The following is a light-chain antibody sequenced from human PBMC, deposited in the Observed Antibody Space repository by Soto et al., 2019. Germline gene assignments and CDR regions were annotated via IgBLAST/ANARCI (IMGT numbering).Light chain of an antibody. CDR3: QQYNNWPRT. J-gene: IGKJ1*01. V-gene: IGKV3-15*01. Sequence: EIVRTRSPPTLSVPPGERATLSCMASQSVSSNLAWYQQKPGQAPRLLIYGASTRATGIPARFSGSGSGTEFTLTISSLQSEDFAVYYCQQYNNWPRTFGQGTKVDIK. CDR2: GAS. CDR1: QSVSSN.